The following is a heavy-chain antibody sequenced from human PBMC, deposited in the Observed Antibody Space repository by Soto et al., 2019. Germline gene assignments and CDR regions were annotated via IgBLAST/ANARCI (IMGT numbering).Heavy chain of an antibody. CDR1: GFTFSSYS. D-gene: IGHD4-17*01. J-gene: IGHJ4*02. CDR2: ISSSSSYI. Sequence: GGSLRLSCAASGFTFSSYSMNWVRQAPGKGLEWVSSISSSSSYIYYADSVKGRFTISRYNAKNSLYLQMNSLRAEDTAVYYCARDPDYGVAGEYYFDYWGQGTLVTVSS. CDR3: ARDPDYGVAGEYYFDY. V-gene: IGHV3-21*01.